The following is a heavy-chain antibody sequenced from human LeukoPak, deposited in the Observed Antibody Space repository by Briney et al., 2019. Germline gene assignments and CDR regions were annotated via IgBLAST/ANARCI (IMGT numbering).Heavy chain of an antibody. D-gene: IGHD1-1*01. V-gene: IGHV3-21*01. J-gene: IGHJ4*02. CDR2: ISSSSSYK. CDR3: ARSAAGTYY. Sequence: GGTLRLSCVASGFTFSSYSMNWVRPAPGKGREWVSSISSSSSYKYYTDSVKGRFTISRDNAKNSLYLQMNSLRAEDTAVYYCARSAAGTYYWGQGTLVTVSS. CDR1: GFTFSSYS.